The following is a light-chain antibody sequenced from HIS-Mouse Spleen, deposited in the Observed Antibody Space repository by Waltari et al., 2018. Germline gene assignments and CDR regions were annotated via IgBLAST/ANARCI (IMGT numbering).Light chain of an antibody. J-gene: IGLJ1*01. CDR3: CSYAGSSTYV. V-gene: IGLV2-23*01. CDR2: EGS. CDR1: SSDVGRYNL. Sequence: QSALTQPASVSGSPGQSITISCTGTSSDVGRYNLVPWYQQPPGQAPQLMIYEGSKRPSGVSNRFSGSKSGNTASLTISGLQAEDEADYYCCSYAGSSTYVFGTGTKVTVL.